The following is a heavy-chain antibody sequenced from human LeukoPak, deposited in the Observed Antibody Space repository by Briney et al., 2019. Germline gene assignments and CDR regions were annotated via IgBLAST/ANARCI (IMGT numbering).Heavy chain of an antibody. CDR3: ARQASSAWYPDH. CDR2: INPNRGGT. J-gene: IGHJ4*02. Sequence: GASVKVSCKTSGYTFTGNYLHWVRQAPGQGLEWMGWINPNRGGTNYAQKLQGRVTMTRDTSVTTAYMELSRLTSDDTAVYYCARQASSAWYPDHWGQGTLVTVSS. V-gene: IGHV1-2*02. D-gene: IGHD6-19*01. CDR1: GYTFTGNY.